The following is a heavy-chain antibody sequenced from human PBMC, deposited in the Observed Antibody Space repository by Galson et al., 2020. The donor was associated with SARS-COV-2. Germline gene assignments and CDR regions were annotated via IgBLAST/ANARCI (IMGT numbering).Heavy chain of an antibody. CDR1: GFTFSSYG. Sequence: GESLKISCAASGFTFSSYGMHWVRQAPGKGLEWISYISSSGSYTNYADSVKCRFTISRDNAKNSLYLQMNSLRAEDTALYFCARNGRDCSGGICYGAEYFQYWGQGNPVTVSS. CDR3: ARNGRDCSGGICYGAEYFQY. D-gene: IGHD2-15*01. CDR2: ISSSGSYT. V-gene: IGHV3-21*05. J-gene: IGHJ1*01.